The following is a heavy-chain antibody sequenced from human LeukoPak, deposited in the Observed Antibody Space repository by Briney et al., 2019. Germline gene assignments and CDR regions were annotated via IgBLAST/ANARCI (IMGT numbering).Heavy chain of an antibody. D-gene: IGHD3-16*01. Sequence: GASVKVSCKASGGTFSSYAISWVRQAPGQGLEWMGWINPNSGGTNYAQKFQGRVTMTRDTSISTAYMELSRLRSDDTAVYYCARALSLSYGMYVWGQGTTVTVSS. CDR1: GGTFSSYA. J-gene: IGHJ6*02. V-gene: IGHV1-2*02. CDR3: ARALSLSYGMYV. CDR2: INPNSGGT.